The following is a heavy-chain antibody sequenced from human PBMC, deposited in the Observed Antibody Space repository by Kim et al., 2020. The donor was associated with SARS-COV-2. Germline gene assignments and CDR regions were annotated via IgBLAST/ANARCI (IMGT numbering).Heavy chain of an antibody. CDR2: IYTSGST. Sequence: SETLSLTCTVSGGSISSGSYYWSWIRQPAGKGLEWIGRIYTSGSTNYNPSLKSRVTISVDTSKNQFSLKLSSVTAADTAVYYCAVETDTAMAAGWFDPWGQGTLVTVSS. CDR3: AVETDTAMAAGWFDP. V-gene: IGHV4-61*02. J-gene: IGHJ5*02. CDR1: GGSISSGSYY. D-gene: IGHD5-18*01.